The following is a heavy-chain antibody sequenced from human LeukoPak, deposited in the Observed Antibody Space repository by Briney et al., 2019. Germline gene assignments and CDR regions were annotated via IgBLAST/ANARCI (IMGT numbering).Heavy chain of an antibody. J-gene: IGHJ4*02. Sequence: SETLSLTCTVSGGSISSYYWGWIRQPPGKGLEWIGSIYYSGSTYYNPSLKSRVTISVDTSKNQFSLKLSSVTAADTAVYYCARRESIAVAGKEFDYWGQGTLVTVSS. D-gene: IGHD6-19*01. CDR1: GGSISSYY. CDR3: ARRESIAVAGKEFDY. CDR2: IYYSGST. V-gene: IGHV4-39*01.